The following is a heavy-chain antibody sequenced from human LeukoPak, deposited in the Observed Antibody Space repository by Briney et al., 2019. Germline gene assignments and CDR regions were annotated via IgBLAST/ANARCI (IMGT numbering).Heavy chain of an antibody. V-gene: IGHV4-34*01. CDR2: INHSGST. CDR1: GGSISSYY. CDR3: ARGVSGWYGFDY. D-gene: IGHD6-19*01. J-gene: IGHJ4*02. Sequence: PSETLSLTCTVSGGSISSYYWSWIRQPPGKGLEWIGEINHSGSTNYNPSLKSRVTISVDTSKNQFSLKLSSVTAADTAVYYCARGVSGWYGFDYWGQGTLVTVSS.